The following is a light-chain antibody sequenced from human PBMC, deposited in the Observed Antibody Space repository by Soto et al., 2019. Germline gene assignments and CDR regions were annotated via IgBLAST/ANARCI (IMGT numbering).Light chain of an antibody. CDR1: QSISSTY. CDR3: QQYGTSPDLT. J-gene: IGKJ4*01. Sequence: EIVLTQSPGSLSLSPGESATLSCRASQSISSTYLAWYQQKPGQAPRLLIYGASSRATGIPDRFSGSGSGTAFPLTISRLEPEDFAVYYCQQYGTSPDLTFGGGTKVEIE. CDR2: GAS. V-gene: IGKV3-20*01.